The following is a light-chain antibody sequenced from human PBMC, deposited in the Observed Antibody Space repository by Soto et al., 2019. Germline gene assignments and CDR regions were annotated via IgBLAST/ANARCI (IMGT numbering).Light chain of an antibody. J-gene: IGKJ4*01. Sequence: ELVMTQAPATLSVSPGDIATLSCGASQSVNIYLAWYQQKPGQAPRLLIFGASSRATGIPARFSGSGSGTEFNLTISSLQSEDFAVYFCQQYDDWLRLTFGGGTKVDIK. CDR3: QQYDDWLRLT. V-gene: IGKV3D-15*01. CDR2: GAS. CDR1: QSVNIY.